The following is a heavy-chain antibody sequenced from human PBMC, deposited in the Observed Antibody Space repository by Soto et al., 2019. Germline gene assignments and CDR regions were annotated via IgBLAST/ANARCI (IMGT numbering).Heavy chain of an antibody. Sequence: SETLSLTCAVSGGSISSSNWWSWVRQPPGKGLEWIGEIYHSGSTNYNPSLKSRVTISVDKSKNPFSLKLSSVTAADTAVYYCAGPLAAGTPFDIWGQGTMVTVSS. CDR1: GGSISSSNW. V-gene: IGHV4-4*02. CDR3: AGPLAAGTPFDI. J-gene: IGHJ3*02. CDR2: IYHSGST. D-gene: IGHD6-13*01.